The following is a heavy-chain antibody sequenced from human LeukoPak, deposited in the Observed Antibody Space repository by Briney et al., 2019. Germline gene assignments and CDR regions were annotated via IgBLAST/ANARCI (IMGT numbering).Heavy chain of an antibody. CDR1: GFTFSSYR. CDR2: IKSDGSST. V-gene: IGHV3-74*01. D-gene: IGHD6-6*01. Sequence: PGGSLRLSCAASGFTFSSYRMHWVRQAPGKGLVWVSRIKSDGSSTSYADSVKGRFTISRDNAKNTLYLQMNSLRAEDTAVYYCARTSAARYAFDIWGQGTMVTVSS. J-gene: IGHJ3*02. CDR3: ARTSAARYAFDI.